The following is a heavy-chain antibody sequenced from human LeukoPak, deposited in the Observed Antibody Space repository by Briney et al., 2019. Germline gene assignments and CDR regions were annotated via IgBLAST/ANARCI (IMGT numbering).Heavy chain of an antibody. CDR1: GGSISSYY. D-gene: IGHD3-22*01. CDR3: ARASDYYDSSGYYDAFDI. Sequence: PSETLSLTCTVSGGSISSYYWSWIRQPPGKGLEWIGYIYYSGSTNYNPSLKSRVTIPVDTSKDQFSLKLSSVTAADTAVYYCARASDYYDSSGYYDAFDIWGQGTMVTVSS. CDR2: IYYSGST. V-gene: IGHV4-59*01. J-gene: IGHJ3*02.